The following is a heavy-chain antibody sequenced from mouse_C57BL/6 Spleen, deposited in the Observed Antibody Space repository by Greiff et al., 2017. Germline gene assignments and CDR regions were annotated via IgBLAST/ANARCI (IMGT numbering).Heavy chain of an antibody. D-gene: IGHD4-1*02. CDR1: GFTFSSYA. CDR2: IRDGGSYT. CDR3: ARDVLNWDDFDY. V-gene: IGHV5-4*01. Sequence: EVQRVESGGGLVKPGASLKLSCAASGFTFSSYAMPWVRQTPGKRLEWVATIRDGGSYTYYPDNVKGRFTISRDNAKNNLYLQMSRLKSEDTALYYCARDVLNWDDFDYWGQGTTLTVSS. J-gene: IGHJ2*01.